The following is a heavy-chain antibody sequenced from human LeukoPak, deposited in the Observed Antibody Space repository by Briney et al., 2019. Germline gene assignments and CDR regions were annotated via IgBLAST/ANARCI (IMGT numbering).Heavy chain of an antibody. V-gene: IGHV4-61*01. CDR2: IYYSGST. CDR3: ARWHYYGSGSYYTNWFDP. D-gene: IGHD3-10*01. CDR1: GGSVSSGSYY. Sequence: KTSQTLSLTCTVSGGSVSSGSYYWSWIRQPPGKGLEWIGYIYYSGSTNYNPSLKSRVTISVDTSKNQFSLKLSSVTAADTAVYYCARWHYYGSGSYYTNWFDPWGQGTLVTVSS. J-gene: IGHJ5*02.